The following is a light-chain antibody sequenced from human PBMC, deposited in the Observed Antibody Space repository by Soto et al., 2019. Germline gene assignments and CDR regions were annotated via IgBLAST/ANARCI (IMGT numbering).Light chain of an antibody. CDR1: SSDVGGYNY. Sequence: QSALTQPRSVSGSPGQSVTISCSGTSSDVGGYNYVSWYQQHPGKAPKVMIYDVSKRPSGVPDRFSGSKSGNTASLTISGLQAEDEADYYFCSYAGSYIYVFGSGTQLTVL. V-gene: IGLV2-11*01. CDR3: CSYAGSYIYV. J-gene: IGLJ7*01. CDR2: DVS.